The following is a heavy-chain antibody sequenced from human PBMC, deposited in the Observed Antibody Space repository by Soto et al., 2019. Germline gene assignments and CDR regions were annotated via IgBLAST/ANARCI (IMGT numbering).Heavy chain of an antibody. CDR1: GGSISSGDYY. Sequence: SETLSLTCTVSGGSISSGDYYWRWIRQPPGKGLEGIGYIYYSGSTYYNPSLKSRVTISVDTSKNQFSLKLSSVTAADTAVYYCARGPQPTYYYDSSGYLNWFDPWGQGTLVTVSS. J-gene: IGHJ5*02. V-gene: IGHV4-30-4*01. CDR3: ARGPQPTYYYDSSGYLNWFDP. D-gene: IGHD3-22*01. CDR2: IYYSGST.